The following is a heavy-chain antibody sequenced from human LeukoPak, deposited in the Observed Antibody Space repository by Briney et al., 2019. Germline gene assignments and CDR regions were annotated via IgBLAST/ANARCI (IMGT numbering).Heavy chain of an antibody. CDR1: GGSFRSHA. D-gene: IGHD6-6*01. V-gene: IGHV1-69*13. CDR2: IIPIFATA. J-gene: IGHJ6*03. Sequence: ASVKVSCKASGGSFRSHAISWVRQAPGQGLEWMGGIIPIFATANYAQKFQGRVTITADESTSTAYMELSSLRSEDTAMYYCARTEADSSASYYYYSYMDVWGKGTTVTVSS. CDR3: ARTEADSSASYYYYSYMDV.